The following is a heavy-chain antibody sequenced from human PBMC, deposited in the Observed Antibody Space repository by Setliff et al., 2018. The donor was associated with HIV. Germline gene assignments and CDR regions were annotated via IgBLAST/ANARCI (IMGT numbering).Heavy chain of an antibody. D-gene: IGHD4-17*01. Sequence: PSETLSLTCTVYGGSFSNYYTSWIRQPPGKGLEWIGELSPSGTTRPNPSLQSRVIISLDTSKNQFSLKLTSVTAADTAMYYCASFFVTTVTNQDYWGQGTPVTVSS. CDR3: ASFFVTTVTNQDY. CDR2: LSPSGTT. J-gene: IGHJ4*02. V-gene: IGHV4-34*01. CDR1: GGSFSNYY.